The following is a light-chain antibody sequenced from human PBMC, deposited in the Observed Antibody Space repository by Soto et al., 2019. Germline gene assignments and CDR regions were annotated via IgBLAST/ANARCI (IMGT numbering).Light chain of an antibody. CDR2: DVS. V-gene: IGKV1-5*01. CDR3: QQYDVYST. Sequence: DSQMTQSPSTLSASVGERVTITCRASQSVGNWLAWYQHKPGKAPKLLIYDVSSLESGLPSRFSGSGYGTVFTLTISHLQPDDSATYYCQQYDVYSTFGQGTKVDIK. CDR1: QSVGNW. J-gene: IGKJ1*01.